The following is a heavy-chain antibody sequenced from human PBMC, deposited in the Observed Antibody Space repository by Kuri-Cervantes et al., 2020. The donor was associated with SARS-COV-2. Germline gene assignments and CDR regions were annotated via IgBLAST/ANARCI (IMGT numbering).Heavy chain of an antibody. D-gene: IGHD2-2*01. CDR2: INHSGST. J-gene: IGHJ6*03. CDR3: ARLLANAWSHYYYYMDV. CDR1: GGSFSGYY. Sequence: SETLSLTCAVYGGSFSGYYWSWIRQPPGRGLEWIGEINHSGSTNYNPSLKSRVTISIDTSNNHFSLRLSSVTAADTAVYYCARLLANAWSHYYYYMDVWGKGTTVTVSS. V-gene: IGHV4-34*01.